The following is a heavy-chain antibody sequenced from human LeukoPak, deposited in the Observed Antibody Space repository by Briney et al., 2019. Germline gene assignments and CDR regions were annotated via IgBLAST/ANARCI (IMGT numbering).Heavy chain of an antibody. D-gene: IGHD6-19*01. CDR2: ISYDGSNK. Sequence: PGGSLRLSCAASGFTFSSYGMHWVRQAPGKGLEWVAVISYDGSNKYYADSVKGRFTISRDNSKTTLYLQMNSLRAEDTAVYYCAKDPHSSGWYVRGYYYYGMDVWGQGTTVTVSS. CDR1: GFTFSSYG. J-gene: IGHJ6*02. CDR3: AKDPHSSGWYVRGYYYYGMDV. V-gene: IGHV3-30*18.